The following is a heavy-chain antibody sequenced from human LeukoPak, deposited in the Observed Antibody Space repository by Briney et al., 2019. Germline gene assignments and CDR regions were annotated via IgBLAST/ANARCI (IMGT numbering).Heavy chain of an antibody. CDR1: GYTFTSYG. Sequence: GASVKVSCKASGYTFTSYGISWVRQAPGQGVEWMGWISAYNGNTNDAKKLQGRVTMTTDTSTSTAYMELRSLRSHDTAVYDCARDRAKLQPGSRFDPWGQGTLVTV. J-gene: IGHJ5*02. CDR3: ARDRAKLQPGSRFDP. CDR2: ISAYNGNT. V-gene: IGHV1-18*01. D-gene: IGHD3-10*01.